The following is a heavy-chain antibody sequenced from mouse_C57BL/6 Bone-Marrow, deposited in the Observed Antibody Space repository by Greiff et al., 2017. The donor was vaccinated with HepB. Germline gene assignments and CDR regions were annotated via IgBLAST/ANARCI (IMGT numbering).Heavy chain of an antibody. Sequence: QVQLQQPGAELVKPGASVKLSCKASGYTFTSYWMHWVKQRPGQGLEWIGMIHPNSGSTNYNEKFKSKATLTVDKSSSTAYMQLSSLTSEDSAVYYCARPSYYGSSYFDYWGQGTTLTVSS. V-gene: IGHV1-64*01. D-gene: IGHD1-1*01. CDR1: GYTFTSYW. CDR3: ARPSYYGSSYFDY. CDR2: IHPNSGST. J-gene: IGHJ2*01.